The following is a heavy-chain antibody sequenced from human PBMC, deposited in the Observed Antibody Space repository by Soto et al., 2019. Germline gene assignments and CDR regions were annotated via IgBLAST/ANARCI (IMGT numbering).Heavy chain of an antibody. J-gene: IGHJ5*02. Sequence: QLQLQESGPGLVKPSETLSLTCTVSGGSISSSSYFWGWIRQPPGKGLEWFGSIYYSGSTYYNPSLKSRVTISVDTSKNQFSLKLSSVTAADTAVYYCARQPNWGLSWFDPWGQGTLVTVCS. D-gene: IGHD7-27*01. CDR3: ARQPNWGLSWFDP. CDR1: GGSISSSSYF. V-gene: IGHV4-39*01. CDR2: IYYSGST.